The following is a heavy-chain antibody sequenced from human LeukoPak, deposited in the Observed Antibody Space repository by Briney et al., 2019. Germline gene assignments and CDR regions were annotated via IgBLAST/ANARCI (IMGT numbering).Heavy chain of an antibody. CDR1: GGSFSGYY. J-gene: IGHJ4*02. D-gene: IGHD3-16*01. CDR2: INHSGST. Sequence: SETLSLTCAVYGGSFSGYYWSWIRQPPGKGLEWIGEINHSGSTNYNPSLKSRVTISVDTSKNQFSLKLSSVTAADTAVYYCARGQEPGGSEGIDYWGQGTLVIVSS. V-gene: IGHV4-34*01. CDR3: ARGQEPGGSEGIDY.